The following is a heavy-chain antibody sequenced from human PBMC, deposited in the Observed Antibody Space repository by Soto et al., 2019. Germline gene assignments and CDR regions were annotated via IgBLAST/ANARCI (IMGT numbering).Heavy chain of an antibody. V-gene: IGHV3-30*18. Sequence: GKGLEWVAVIAFDGSSKYYADAVKGPFTSSRDNSKNTLYLQMNSLRAEDTAVYYCAKVTGYFFFTADDGIRDCSTVSAFLLNRSSDL. CDR2: IAFDGSSK. D-gene: IGHD2-15*01. J-gene: IGHJ2*01. CDR3: AKVTGYFFFTADDGIRDCSTVSAFLLNRSSDL.